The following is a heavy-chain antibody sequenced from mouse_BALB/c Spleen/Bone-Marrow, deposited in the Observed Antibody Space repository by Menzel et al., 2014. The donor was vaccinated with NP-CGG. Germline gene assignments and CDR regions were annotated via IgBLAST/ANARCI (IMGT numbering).Heavy chain of an antibody. J-gene: IGHJ2*01. CDR2: INPDSSTI. D-gene: IGHD1-2*01. Sequence: EVQLQQSGGGLVQPGGSLKLSCAASGFDFSRYWMSWVRQAPGKGLEWIGEINPDSSTINYTPSLKDKFIISRDNAKNTLYLQMSKVRSEDTALYCCARQGYYGYSDYWGQGTTLTVSS. CDR1: GFDFSRYW. V-gene: IGHV4-1*02. CDR3: ARQGYYGYSDY.